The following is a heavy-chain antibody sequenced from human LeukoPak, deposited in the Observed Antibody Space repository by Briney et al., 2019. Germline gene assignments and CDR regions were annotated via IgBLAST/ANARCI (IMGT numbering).Heavy chain of an antibody. D-gene: IGHD3-16*02. V-gene: IGHV4-39*07. CDR2: IYYSGST. Sequence: PSETLSLTCTVSGGSISSSSYYWGWIRQPPGKGLEWIESIYYSGSTYYNPSLKSRVTISVDTSKNQFSLKLSSVTAADTAVYYCAGGHCDYVWGSYRSGGRHFDYWGQGTLVTVSS. CDR1: GGSISSSSYY. J-gene: IGHJ4*02. CDR3: AGGHCDYVWGSYRSGGRHFDY.